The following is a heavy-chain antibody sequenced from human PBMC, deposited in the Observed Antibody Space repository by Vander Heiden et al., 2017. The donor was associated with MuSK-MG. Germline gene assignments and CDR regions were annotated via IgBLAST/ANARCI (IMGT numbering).Heavy chain of an antibody. CDR3: ARDAPDYGVPAAMFDY. CDR1: GFTFSDYY. CDR2: ISSSGSTI. Sequence: QVQLVESGGGLVKPGGSLRLSCAASGFTFSDYYMSWIRQAPGKGLEWVSYISSSGSTIYYADSVKGRFTISRDNAKNSLYLKMNSLRAEETAVYYCARDAPDYGVPAAMFDYWGQGTLVTVSS. D-gene: IGHD2-2*01. J-gene: IGHJ4*02. V-gene: IGHV3-11*04.